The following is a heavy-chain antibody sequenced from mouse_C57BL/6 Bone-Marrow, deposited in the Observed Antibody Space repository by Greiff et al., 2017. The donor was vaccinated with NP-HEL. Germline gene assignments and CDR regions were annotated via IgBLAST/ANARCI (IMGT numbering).Heavy chain of an antibody. V-gene: IGHV10-1*01. CDR1: GFTFNTYA. J-gene: IGHJ1*03. CDR2: IRSKSNNYAT. CDR3: ARHRLLYQDFDV. Sequence: EVKLEEPGGGLVQPGGSVKLSCKASGFTFNTYAMNWVRQAPGKGLEWVARIRSKSNNYATYYADTVKDTFTITREESESMLYLQMNNLKTEDAAMYYCARHRLLYQDFDVWGTGTTVTVSS. D-gene: IGHD2-1*01.